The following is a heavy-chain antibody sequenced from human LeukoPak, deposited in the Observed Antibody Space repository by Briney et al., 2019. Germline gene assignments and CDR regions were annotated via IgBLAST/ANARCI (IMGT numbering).Heavy chain of an antibody. CDR3: ARDMSPENSQIDY. Sequence: ASVKVSCKASGYTFTGYYMHWVRQAPGQGLEWMGRINPNSGGTNYAQKFQGRATMTRDTSISTAYMELSRLRSDDTAVYYCARDMSPENSQIDYWGQGTLVTVSS. CDR2: INPNSGGT. CDR1: GYTFTGYY. V-gene: IGHV1-2*06. J-gene: IGHJ4*02. D-gene: IGHD3-10*02.